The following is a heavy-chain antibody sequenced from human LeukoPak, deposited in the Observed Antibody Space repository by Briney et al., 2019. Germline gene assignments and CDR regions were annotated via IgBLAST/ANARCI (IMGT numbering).Heavy chain of an antibody. D-gene: IGHD3-16*02. Sequence: SETLSLTCTISGGSISNYYWSWIRQPPGKGLEWIGYIYYSGRTNYNPSLKSRVTISVDTSKNQFSLKLSSVTAADTAVYYCARLQGQYDYVWGSYRKHFDYWGQGTLVTVSS. CDR1: GGSISNYY. J-gene: IGHJ4*02. CDR3: ARLQGQYDYVWGSYRKHFDY. V-gene: IGHV4-59*12. CDR2: IYYSGRT.